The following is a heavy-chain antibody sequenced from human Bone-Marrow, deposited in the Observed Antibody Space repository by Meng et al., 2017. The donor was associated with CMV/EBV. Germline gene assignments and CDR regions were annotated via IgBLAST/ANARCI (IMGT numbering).Heavy chain of an antibody. CDR2: INHSGST. CDR3: ARNSLLPAAITYYYYGMDV. CDR1: GFIFSNYE. V-gene: IGHV4-34*01. J-gene: IGHJ6*02. D-gene: IGHD2-2*01. Sequence: ESLKISCAASGFIFSNYEMNWIRQPPGKGLEWIGEINHSGSTNYNPSLKSRVTISVDTSKNQFSLKLSSVTAADTAVYYCARNSLLPAAITYYYYGMDVWGQGTTVTVSS.